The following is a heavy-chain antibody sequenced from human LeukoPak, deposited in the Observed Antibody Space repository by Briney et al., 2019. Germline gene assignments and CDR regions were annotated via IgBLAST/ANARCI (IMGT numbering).Heavy chain of an antibody. Sequence: GGSLRLSCAAPGFTFSSYGMHWVRQAPGKGLEGVAFIRYDGSNKYYADSVKGRFTISRDNSKNTLYLQMNSLRAEDTAVHYCAKDRGGDFDYWGQGTLVTVSS. D-gene: IGHD2-21*01. CDR3: AKDRGGDFDY. CDR1: GFTFSSYG. CDR2: IRYDGSNK. V-gene: IGHV3-30*02. J-gene: IGHJ4*02.